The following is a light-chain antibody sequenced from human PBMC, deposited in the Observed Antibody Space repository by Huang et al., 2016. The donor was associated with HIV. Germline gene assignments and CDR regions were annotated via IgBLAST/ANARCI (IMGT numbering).Light chain of an antibody. Sequence: DIQMTQSPLSLSASVGDRVTITCRASQGIRNSLAWYQQKPGTAPKLLVYAASRLESGVPSWFSGSGCGTNFTLTISSLQPEDFATYYCQQYHSSWTFGQGTKVEIK. CDR1: QGIRNS. J-gene: IGKJ1*01. CDR3: QQYHSSWT. CDR2: AAS. V-gene: IGKV1-NL1*01.